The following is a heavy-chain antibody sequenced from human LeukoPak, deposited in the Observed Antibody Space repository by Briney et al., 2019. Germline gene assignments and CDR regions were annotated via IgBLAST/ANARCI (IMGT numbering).Heavy chain of an antibody. Sequence: GGSLRLSCAASGFTFSSYWMSWVRQAPGKGLEWVANMKQDGSEKYYVDSVKGRFTISRDNAKNSLYLQMNSLRAEDTAVYYCARVGYDFWSGYYNPYYFDYWGQGTLVTVSS. J-gene: IGHJ4*02. CDR3: ARVGYDFWSGYYNPYYFDY. V-gene: IGHV3-7*01. D-gene: IGHD3-3*01. CDR1: GFTFSSYW. CDR2: MKQDGSEK.